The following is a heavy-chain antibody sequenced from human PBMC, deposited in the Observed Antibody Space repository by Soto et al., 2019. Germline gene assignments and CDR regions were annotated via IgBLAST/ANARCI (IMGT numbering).Heavy chain of an antibody. V-gene: IGHV1-69*02. CDR2: IIPILGIA. Sequence: QVQLVQSGAEVKKPGSSVKVSCKASGGTFSSYTISWVRQAPGQGLEWMGRIIPILGIANYAQKFQGRVTITADKSTSTAYMELSGLRSEDTAVYYCARRRGGTISSEFDPWGQGTLVTVSS. CDR3: ARRRGGTISSEFDP. CDR1: GGTFSSYT. D-gene: IGHD3-9*01. J-gene: IGHJ5*02.